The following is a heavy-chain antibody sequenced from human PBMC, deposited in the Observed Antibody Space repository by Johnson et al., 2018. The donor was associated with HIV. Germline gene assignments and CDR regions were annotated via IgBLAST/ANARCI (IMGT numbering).Heavy chain of an antibody. CDR2: INWNGGST. V-gene: IGHV3-20*04. CDR3: ARAQGVLVWFRELLFDAFDI. Sequence: VQLVESGGGVVRPGGSLRLSCAASGFTFDDYCMSWVRQAPGKGLVWVSGINWNGGSTYYADSVKGRFPISRDNAKNTLYLQMNSLRAEDTAVYYCARAQGVLVWFRELLFDAFDIWGQGTMVTVSS. CDR1: GFTFDDYC. J-gene: IGHJ3*02. D-gene: IGHD3-10*01.